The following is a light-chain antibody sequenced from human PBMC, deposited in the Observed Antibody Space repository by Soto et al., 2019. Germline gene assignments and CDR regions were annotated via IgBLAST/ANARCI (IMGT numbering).Light chain of an antibody. CDR1: GSNIGTNT. CDR2: SNN. J-gene: IGLJ1*01. V-gene: IGLV1-44*01. Sequence: QSVLTQPPSASGTPGQRVTISCSGSGSNIGTNTVNWYQQLPGTAPKLLIYSNNQRPSGVPDRLSGSKSGTSASLAISGLQSEDEADYYCAAWDDSLNGFVFGTGTKLTVL. CDR3: AAWDDSLNGFV.